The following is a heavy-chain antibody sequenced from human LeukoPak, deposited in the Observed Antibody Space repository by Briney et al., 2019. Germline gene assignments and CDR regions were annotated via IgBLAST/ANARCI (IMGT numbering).Heavy chain of an antibody. CDR3: ARFVESAAAGLVDY. J-gene: IGHJ4*02. V-gene: IGHV3-33*01. CDR2: IWYDGSNK. D-gene: IGHD6-13*01. CDR1: GFTFSSYG. Sequence: GGSLRLSCAASGFTFSSYGMHWVRQAPGKGLEWVAVIWYDGSNKYYADSVKGRFTISRDNSKNTVYLQMNSLRAEDTAVYYCARFVESAAAGLVDYWGQGTLVTVSS.